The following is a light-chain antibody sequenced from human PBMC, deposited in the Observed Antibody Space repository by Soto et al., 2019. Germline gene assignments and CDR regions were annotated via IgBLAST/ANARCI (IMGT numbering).Light chain of an antibody. J-gene: IGLJ1*01. CDR3: QSYDSSLSGYV. CDR1: SSHIGAGYD. CDR2: GNS. Sequence: VLKNPASVYWAPGGGGTISRTRSSSHIGAGYDVTWYQQLPGTAPKLLIYGNSNRPSGVPDRFSGSKSGTSASLAITGLQAEDEADYYCQSYDSSLSGYVFGTGTKVTVL. V-gene: IGLV1-40*01.